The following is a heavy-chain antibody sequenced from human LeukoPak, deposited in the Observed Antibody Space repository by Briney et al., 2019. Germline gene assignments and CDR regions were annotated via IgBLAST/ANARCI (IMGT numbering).Heavy chain of an antibody. CDR3: ARVVGPYYYGSGSYHDY. V-gene: IGHV1-18*01. Sequence: ASVTVSFTSSGYTFTIYGISWVRHAPGQGLEWMGWISAYNGNTNYAQKLQGRVTMTTDTSTSTAYMELRRLRSDDTAVYYCARVVGPYYYGSGSYHDYWGQGTLVTVSS. J-gene: IGHJ4*02. CDR2: ISAYNGNT. CDR1: GYTFTIYG. D-gene: IGHD3-10*01.